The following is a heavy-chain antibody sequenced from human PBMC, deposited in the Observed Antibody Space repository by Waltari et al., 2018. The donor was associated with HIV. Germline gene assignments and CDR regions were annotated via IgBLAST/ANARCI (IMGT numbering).Heavy chain of an antibody. CDR1: GGSINNYY. Sequence: QVQLQESGPGLVKPSETLSLTCIVSGGSINNYYWNWLRQPAGKGLEWLGRINASGGTNYNPSLKSRVTMSVDTSKNQFSLKLTSVTAADTAVYFCARETSGPTWRLFDSWGQGTLVTVSS. V-gene: IGHV4-4*07. CDR2: INASGGT. J-gene: IGHJ4*02. D-gene: IGHD1-26*01. CDR3: ARETSGPTWRLFDS.